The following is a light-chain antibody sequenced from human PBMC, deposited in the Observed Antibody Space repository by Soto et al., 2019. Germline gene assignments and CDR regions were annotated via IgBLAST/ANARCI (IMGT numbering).Light chain of an antibody. CDR3: SSYTTSGTRV. V-gene: IGLV2-14*01. CDR2: EVS. CDR1: TSDVGGYSF. J-gene: IGLJ1*01. Sequence: QSALTQPASVSGSPGQSITLSCTGTTSDVGGYSFVSWYQLHPGKAPKLMIYEVSNRPSGVSNRFSGSKSGNTASLTISGLQAEDESDYYCSSYTTSGTRVFGTGTKLTVL.